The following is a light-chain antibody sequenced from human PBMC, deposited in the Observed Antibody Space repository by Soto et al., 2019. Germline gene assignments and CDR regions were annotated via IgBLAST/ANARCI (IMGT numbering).Light chain of an antibody. V-gene: IGLV2-14*01. CDR1: SSDIGYYNY. J-gene: IGLJ1*01. CDR3: SSYTTSSTVV. CDR2: EVS. Sequence: QSVLTQPASVSGSPGQSITISCTGTSSDIGYYNYVSWYQQHPGKAPKLMIYEVSNRPSGVSNRFSGSKSANTASLTISGLQAEDEADYHCSSYTTSSTVVFGTGTKLTVL.